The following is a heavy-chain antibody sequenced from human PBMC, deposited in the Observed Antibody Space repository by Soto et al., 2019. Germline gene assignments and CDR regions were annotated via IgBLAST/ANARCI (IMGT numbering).Heavy chain of an antibody. CDR1: GGSFSGHY. CDR2: INRGGSA. J-gene: IGHJ5*02. CDR3: ARHGSGSYYNNWFDP. Sequence: SETLSLTCTVYGGSFSGHYWSWIRQPPGKGLEWIGEINRGGSANYNPSLKSRITISVDTSKNQFSLKLSSVTVADTAVYYCARHGSGSYYNNWFDPWGQGTLVTVSS. D-gene: IGHD3-10*01. V-gene: IGHV4-34*01.